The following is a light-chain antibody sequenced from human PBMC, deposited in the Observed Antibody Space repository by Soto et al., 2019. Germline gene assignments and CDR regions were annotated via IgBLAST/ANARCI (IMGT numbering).Light chain of an antibody. V-gene: IGKV1-17*01. CDR3: QQLNSYPST. J-gene: IGKJ5*01. CDR2: AAS. Sequence: QMTQSPSSLSASVGDRVTITCRASQGIRNDLCWYQQEPGKAPKLLIYAASSLQSGVPSRFSGSGSGTDFTLTISSLQPEDFATYYCQQLNSYPSTFGQGTRLEIK. CDR1: QGIRND.